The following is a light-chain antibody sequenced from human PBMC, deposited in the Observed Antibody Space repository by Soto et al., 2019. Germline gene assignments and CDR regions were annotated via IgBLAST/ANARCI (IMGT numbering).Light chain of an antibody. Sequence: QPVLTQPPSVSGSPGQSVALSCTGTSSDVGGSNGVSWYQQPPGTAPKLIIYDVSNRPSGVPDRFSGSKSGNTASLIISGLQAEDEGDYYCSSYTSSSTDVFGTGTKVTVL. CDR1: SSDVGGSNG. CDR2: DVS. V-gene: IGLV2-18*02. CDR3: SSYTSSSTDV. J-gene: IGLJ1*01.